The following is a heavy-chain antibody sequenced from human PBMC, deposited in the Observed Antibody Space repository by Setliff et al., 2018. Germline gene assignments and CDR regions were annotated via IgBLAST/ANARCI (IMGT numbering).Heavy chain of an antibody. CDR1: GGSIINSYY. V-gene: IGHV4-4*07. CDR2: ISTSGST. Sequence: LSLTCTVSGGSIINSYYWSWIRQPAGKGLEWIGRISTSGSTNYNPSLKSRVTVSLDTSKNQFSLKLTSVTAADTAVYYCARDQWVRSPPLYFPYSMDVWGQGTTVTVSS. CDR3: ARDQWVRSPPLYFPYSMDV. D-gene: IGHD5-12*01. J-gene: IGHJ6*02.